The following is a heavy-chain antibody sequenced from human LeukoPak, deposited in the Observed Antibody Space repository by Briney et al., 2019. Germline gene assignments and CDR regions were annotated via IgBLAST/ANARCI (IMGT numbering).Heavy chain of an antibody. CDR3: ARGAKDDYGDYGPLYYFDY. V-gene: IGHV3-33*08. CDR1: GFTFSSYG. CDR2: IWYDGSNK. Sequence: GGSLRLSCAASGFTFSSYGMHWVRQAPGKGLEWVAVIWYDGSNKYYADSVKGRFTISRDNSKNTLYLQMNSLRAEDTAVYYCARGAKDDYGDYGPLYYFDYWGQGTLVTVSS. D-gene: IGHD4-17*01. J-gene: IGHJ4*02.